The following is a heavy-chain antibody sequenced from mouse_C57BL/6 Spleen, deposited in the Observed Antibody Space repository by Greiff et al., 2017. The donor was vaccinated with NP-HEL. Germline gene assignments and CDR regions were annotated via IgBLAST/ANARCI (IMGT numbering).Heavy chain of an antibody. CDR1: GYTFTDYY. CDR3: ARSHYYGSSRSSMDY. CDR2: IYPGSGNT. V-gene: IGHV1-76*01. D-gene: IGHD1-1*01. J-gene: IGHJ4*01. Sequence: QVQLQQSGAELVRPGASVKLSCKASGYTFTDYYINWVKQRPGQGLEWIARIYPGSGNTYYNEKFKGKATLTAEKSSSTAYMQLSSLTSEDSAVYFCARSHYYGSSRSSMDYWGQGTSVTVSS.